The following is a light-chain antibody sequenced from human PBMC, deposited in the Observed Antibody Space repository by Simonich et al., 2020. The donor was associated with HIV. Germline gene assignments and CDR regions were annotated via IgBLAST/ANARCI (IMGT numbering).Light chain of an antibody. J-gene: IGKJ1*01. CDR3: MQALQTPWT. V-gene: IGKV2-28*01. CDR1: QSLLHLNAYNY. Sequence: DIVMTQSPLSLPVTPGEPASISCKSSQSLLHLNAYNYLDWYLQKPGQSPQLLIYLGSNRASGVPHRFSGSGSGTDFTLKITRVEAEDVGVYYCMQALQTPWTFGQGTKVEIK. CDR2: LGS.